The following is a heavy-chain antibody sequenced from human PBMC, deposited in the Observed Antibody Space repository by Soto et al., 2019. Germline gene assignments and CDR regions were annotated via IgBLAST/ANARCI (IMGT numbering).Heavy chain of an antibody. CDR1: GYSFTNND. V-gene: IGHV1-8*01. D-gene: IGHD3-10*01. Sequence: ASVKVSCKASGYSFTNNDVSWVRQATGQGLEWMGWMNPGSGDTGYAQKFQGRVTMTRDISIATAYMELSSLRSDDTAIYYCARMEPFGSLNWFDPWGQGXLVTVYS. CDR3: ARMEPFGSLNWFDP. CDR2: MNPGSGDT. J-gene: IGHJ5*02.